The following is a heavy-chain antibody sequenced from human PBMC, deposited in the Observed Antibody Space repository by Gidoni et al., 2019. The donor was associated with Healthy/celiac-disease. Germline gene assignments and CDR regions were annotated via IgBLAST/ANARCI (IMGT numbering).Heavy chain of an antibody. CDR1: GFPFSSDA. CDR2: ISGSGGST. J-gene: IGHJ3*02. V-gene: IGHV3-23*01. CDR3: AKDRVESRKWLLRYDAFDI. D-gene: IGHD3-22*01. Sequence: EVQLLESGGGLVQPGGSLRLCCAASGFPFSSDAMSWARQAPGKRREWVSAISGSGGSTYYADSVKGRFTISRDNSKKTLYLQMNSLRAEDTAVYYCAKDRVESRKWLLRYDAFDIWGQGTMVTVSS.